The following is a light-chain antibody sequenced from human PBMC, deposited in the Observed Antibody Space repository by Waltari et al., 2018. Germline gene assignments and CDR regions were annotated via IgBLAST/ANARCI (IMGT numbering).Light chain of an antibody. CDR1: SNDVGGYNS. CDR2: GVS. V-gene: IGLV2-14*01. J-gene: IGLJ2*01. CDR3: SSQSSNNVVL. Sequence: QSALTQPASVSGSPGQSVTIFCTGTSNDVGGYNSVSWYQEHPGQAPRVIIYGVSDRPSGVSYRFAGSKSGNTASLTISGLQAEDEADYYCSSQSSNNVVLFGGGTKLTVL.